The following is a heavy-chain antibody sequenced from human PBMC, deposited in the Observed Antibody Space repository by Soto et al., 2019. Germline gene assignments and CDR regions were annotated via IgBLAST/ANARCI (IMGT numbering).Heavy chain of an antibody. CDR2: IYYSGST. CDR1: GGSISSSSYY. V-gene: IGHV4-39*01. J-gene: IGHJ5*02. Sequence: PSETLSLTCTVSGGSISSSSYYWGWIRQPPGKGLEWIGSIYYSGSTYYNPSLKSRVTISVDTSKNQFSLKLSSVTAADTAVYYCARRFHYYDSSGYYSRSWFDPWGQGTLVTVSS. D-gene: IGHD3-22*01. CDR3: ARRFHYYDSSGYYSRSWFDP.